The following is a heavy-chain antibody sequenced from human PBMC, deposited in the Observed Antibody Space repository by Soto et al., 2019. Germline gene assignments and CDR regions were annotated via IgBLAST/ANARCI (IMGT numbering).Heavy chain of an antibody. Sequence: SETLSLTCAVSGGSINSGDYYWSWIRQPPGKGLEWIGYIYYTGATYYNPSLKSRVTISVDTSKNQFSLKLTSVTAADTAVYYCARGVGVTSSTGFDYWGQGTLVTVSS. CDR2: IYYTGAT. J-gene: IGHJ4*02. D-gene: IGHD1-26*01. CDR3: ARGVGVTSSTGFDY. V-gene: IGHV4-30-4*01. CDR1: GGSINSGDYY.